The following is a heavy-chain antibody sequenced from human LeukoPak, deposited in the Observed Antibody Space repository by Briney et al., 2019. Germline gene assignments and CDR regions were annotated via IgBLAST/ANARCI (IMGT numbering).Heavy chain of an antibody. Sequence: PGGSLRLSCAASGFTFSSYEMNWVRQAPGKGLEWISYISSSSSPIYYADSVKDRFTISRDNAKNLVYLQMNSLRAEDTAVYYCARDNAAAGFGYWGQGTLVTVSS. J-gene: IGHJ4*02. CDR2: ISSSSSPI. CDR3: ARDNAAAGFGY. V-gene: IGHV3-48*03. D-gene: IGHD6-13*01. CDR1: GFTFSSYE.